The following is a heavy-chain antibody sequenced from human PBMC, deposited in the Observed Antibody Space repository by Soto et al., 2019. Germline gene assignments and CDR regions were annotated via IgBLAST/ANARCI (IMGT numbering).Heavy chain of an antibody. Sequence: QVQLVEFGGGVVQPGRSLRLSCAAAGFTFRNYDMHWVRQAPGKGLEWMGVISFDGIKKYYADSVKGRFSISRDSSKNKLYLQMNSLRPEETAVYYCAKPIVAAGYYGMDVWGQGTTVTVSS. CDR3: AKPIVAAGYYGMDV. V-gene: IGHV3-30*18. CDR2: ISFDGIKK. D-gene: IGHD6-13*01. J-gene: IGHJ6*02. CDR1: GFTFRNYD.